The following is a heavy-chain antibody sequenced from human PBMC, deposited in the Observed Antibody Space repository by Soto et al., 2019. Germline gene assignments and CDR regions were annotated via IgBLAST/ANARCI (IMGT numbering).Heavy chain of an antibody. CDR2: ISANDVGT. Sequence: GSLRHSCEASGFTLRNYAMTWIRQAPGKGLEWVSLISANDVGTYYAESVKTRFTISTDQSRNTVYLQMDSLRADDTAIYYCAKAKNDYNWDNRPPFDYWGQGTLVTVSS. CDR1: GFTLRNYA. CDR3: AKAKNDYNWDNRPPFDY. J-gene: IGHJ4*02. V-gene: IGHV3-23*01. D-gene: IGHD1-20*01.